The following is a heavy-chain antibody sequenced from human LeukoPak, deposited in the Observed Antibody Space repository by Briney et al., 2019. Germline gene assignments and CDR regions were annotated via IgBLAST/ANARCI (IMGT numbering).Heavy chain of an antibody. D-gene: IGHD2-15*01. Sequence: ASVKVSCKASGYTFTGYYMHWVRQAPGQGLEWMGWINPNSGGTNYAQKFQGWVTMTRDTSISTAYMELSRLRSDDTAVYYCARASDGGGGGSYDYWGQGTLVTVSS. CDR2: INPNSGGT. CDR1: GYTFTGYY. J-gene: IGHJ4*02. CDR3: ARASDGGGGGSYDY. V-gene: IGHV1-2*04.